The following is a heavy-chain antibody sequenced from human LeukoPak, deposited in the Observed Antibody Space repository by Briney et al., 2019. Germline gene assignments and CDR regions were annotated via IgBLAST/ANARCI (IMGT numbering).Heavy chain of an antibody. CDR3: ARLLWFGESLSFDP. Sequence: PSETLSLTCTVSGGSISSSSGHYGGWIRQPPGKGLEWIGSIYYSGTTYYNPSLKSRVTISVDTSKNQFSLKLSSVTAADTAVYYCARLLWFGESLSFDPWGQGTLVTVSS. CDR2: IYYSGTT. CDR1: GGSISSSSGHY. J-gene: IGHJ5*02. V-gene: IGHV4-39*07. D-gene: IGHD3-10*01.